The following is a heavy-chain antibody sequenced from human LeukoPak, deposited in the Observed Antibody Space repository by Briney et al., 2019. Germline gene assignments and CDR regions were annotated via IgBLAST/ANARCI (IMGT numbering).Heavy chain of an antibody. CDR2: IRVSGST. J-gene: IGHJ6*02. CDR3: ARVPYSGSYWDYYYGMDV. V-gene: IGHV3-23*01. Sequence: GGSLRLSCPTSGFTFSSYALSWVRQAPGKGLEWVSGIRVSGSTYYPDSVTGRFTISRDNSKNTLYLQMNSLRAEDTAVYYCARVPYSGSYWDYYYGMDVWGQGTTVTVSS. D-gene: IGHD1-26*01. CDR1: GFTFSSYA.